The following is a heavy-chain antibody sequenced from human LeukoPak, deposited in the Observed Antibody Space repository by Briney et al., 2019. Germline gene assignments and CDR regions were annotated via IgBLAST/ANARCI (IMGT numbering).Heavy chain of an antibody. J-gene: IGHJ5*02. CDR2: IKQDGSEK. CDR1: GFTFSNYW. Sequence: TGGSLRLSCAASGFTFSNYWMSWVRQAPGKGLEWVANIKQDGSEKYYVDSVKGRFTISRDNAKNSLYLQMIRLRAEDTAVYYCARGGAPYCRSTSCYEDRFDPWGQGTLVTVSS. V-gene: IGHV3-7*05. CDR3: ARGGAPYCRSTSCYEDRFDP. D-gene: IGHD2-2*01.